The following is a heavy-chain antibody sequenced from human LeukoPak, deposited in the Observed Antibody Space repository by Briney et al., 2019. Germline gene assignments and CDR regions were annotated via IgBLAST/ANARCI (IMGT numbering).Heavy chain of an antibody. CDR3: ARDIRGSYSGDYYFDY. J-gene: IGHJ4*02. CDR1: GYTFTGYY. V-gene: IGHV1-2*02. D-gene: IGHD1-26*01. Sequence: ASVKVSCKASGYTFTGYYMHWVRQAPGQGLEWMGWINPNSGGTNYAQNFQGRVTMTRDTSISTAYMELSRLRSDDTAVYYCARDIRGSYSGDYYFDYWGQGTLVTVSS. CDR2: INPNSGGT.